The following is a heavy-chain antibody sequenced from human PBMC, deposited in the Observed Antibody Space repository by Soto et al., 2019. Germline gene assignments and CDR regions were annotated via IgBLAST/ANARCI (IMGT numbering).Heavy chain of an antibody. Sequence: SETLSLTCTVSGGSISSGGYYWSWIRQHPGKGLEWIGYIYYSGSTYYNPSLKSRVTISVDTSKNQFSLKLSSVTAADTAVYYCARVYSSSSWFDPWGQGTLVTAPQ. CDR3: ARVYSSSSWFDP. CDR1: GGSISSGGYY. CDR2: IYYSGST. J-gene: IGHJ5*02. D-gene: IGHD6-13*01. V-gene: IGHV4-31*03.